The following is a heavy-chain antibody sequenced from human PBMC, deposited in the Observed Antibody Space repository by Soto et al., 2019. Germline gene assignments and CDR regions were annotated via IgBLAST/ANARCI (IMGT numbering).Heavy chain of an antibody. CDR1: GGTFSSYA. V-gene: IGHV1-69*13. D-gene: IGHD5-12*01. Sequence: GASVKVSCKASGGTFSSYAISWVRQAPGQGLEWMGGIIPIFGTANYAQKFQGRVTITADESTSTAYMELSSLRSEDTAVYYCARVSGIVATILDYYYHGVDVWGQGTTVTVSS. CDR2: IIPIFGTA. J-gene: IGHJ6*02. CDR3: ARVSGIVATILDYYYHGVDV.